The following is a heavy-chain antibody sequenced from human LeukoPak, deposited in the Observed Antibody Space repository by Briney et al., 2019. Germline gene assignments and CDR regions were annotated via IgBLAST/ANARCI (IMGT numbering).Heavy chain of an antibody. Sequence: PGASLRLSCAASGFTFSSYAMSWVRQAPGKGLEWVSAISGSGGSTYYADSVKGRFTISRDNSKNTLYLQMNSLRAEDTAVYYSAKAYFMGATTGWFDPWGQGTLVTVSS. CDR3: AKAYFMGATTGWFDP. J-gene: IGHJ5*02. V-gene: IGHV3-23*01. CDR1: GFTFSSYA. D-gene: IGHD1-26*01. CDR2: ISGSGGST.